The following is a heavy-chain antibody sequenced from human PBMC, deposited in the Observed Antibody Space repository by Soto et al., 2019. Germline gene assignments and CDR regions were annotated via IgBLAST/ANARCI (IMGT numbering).Heavy chain of an antibody. CDR1: GDSISSSNW. D-gene: IGHD1-26*01. CDR3: ARHSGSYFRDY. J-gene: IGHJ4*02. V-gene: IGHV4-4*02. CDR2: IYPSGST. Sequence: QVQLQESGPGLVKPSGTLSLTCAVSGDSISSSNWWSWVRQPPGNGLEWIGEIYPSGSTNSNPSLKSRVTISVDKSKNQFSLNLNSVTAADTAVYYCARHSGSYFRDYWGQGTMVTVSS.